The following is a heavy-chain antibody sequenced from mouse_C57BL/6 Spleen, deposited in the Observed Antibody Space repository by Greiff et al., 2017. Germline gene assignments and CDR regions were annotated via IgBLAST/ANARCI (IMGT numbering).Heavy chain of an antibody. CDR3: ARSGYSNYLDY. D-gene: IGHD2-5*01. J-gene: IGHJ2*01. CDR2: LFPGNGGT. Sequence: QVQLQQSGPELVKPGASVKISCKASGYTFTDYYINWVKQRPGQGLEWIGRLFPGNGGTYYNEKFKGKATLTVDKSSSTAYMLLSSLTSEDSSVYFCARSGYSNYLDYWGQGTTLTVSS. CDR1: GYTFTDYY. V-gene: IGHV1-75*01.